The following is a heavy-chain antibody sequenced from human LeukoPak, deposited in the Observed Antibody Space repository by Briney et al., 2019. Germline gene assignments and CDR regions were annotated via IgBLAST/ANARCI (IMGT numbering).Heavy chain of an antibody. Sequence: PSETLSLTCTASGGSISSYYWSWIRQPAGKGLEWIGRIYTSGSTNYNPSLKSRVTMSVDTSKSQFSLKLSSVTAADTAVYYCARDSPRYCSGGSCYSYMSAFDIWGQGTMVTVSS. V-gene: IGHV4-4*07. CDR2: IYTSGST. D-gene: IGHD2-15*01. CDR1: GGSISSYY. CDR3: ARDSPRYCSGGSCYSYMSAFDI. J-gene: IGHJ3*02.